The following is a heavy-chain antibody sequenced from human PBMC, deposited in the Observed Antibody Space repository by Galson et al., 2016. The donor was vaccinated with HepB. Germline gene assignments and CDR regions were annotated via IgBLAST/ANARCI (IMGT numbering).Heavy chain of an antibody. CDR1: GDSISTTVW. CDR2: IFHRGST. Sequence: SETLSLTCAVSGDSISTTVWWTWLRQPPGKGLEWIGEIFHRGSTNYNPSVKSRVTISVDKSKNQFSLKLTSVTAADPAVYYCARYSGDHIRYFDLWGRGTLVTVSS. J-gene: IGHJ2*01. CDR3: ARYSGDHIRYFDL. V-gene: IGHV4-4*02. D-gene: IGHD5-12*01.